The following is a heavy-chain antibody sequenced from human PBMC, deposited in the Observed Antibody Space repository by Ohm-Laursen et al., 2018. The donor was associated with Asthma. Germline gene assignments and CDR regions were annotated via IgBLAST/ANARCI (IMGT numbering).Heavy chain of an antibody. V-gene: IGHV4-31*03. J-gene: IGHJ4*02. Sequence: SQTLSLTCTVSGGSISSGGYYWSWIRQHPGKGLEWIGYIYYSGSTYYNPSLKSRVTISVDTSKNQFSLKLSSVTAADTAVYYCARDSPTGELIFDYWGQGTLVTVSS. CDR2: IYYSGST. D-gene: IGHD3-10*01. CDR3: ARDSPTGELIFDY. CDR1: GGSISSGGYY.